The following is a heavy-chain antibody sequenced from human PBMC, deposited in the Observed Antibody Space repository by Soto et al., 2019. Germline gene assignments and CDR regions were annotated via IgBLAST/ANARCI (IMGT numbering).Heavy chain of an antibody. J-gene: IGHJ6*02. Sequence: GASVKVSCKASGYTFTSYDINWVRQATGQGLEWMGWMNPNSGNTGYAQKFQGRVTMTRNTSISTAYMELSSLRSEDTAVYYCARGPLLWFGEAPYYYGMDVWGQGTTVTVSS. V-gene: IGHV1-8*01. CDR2: MNPNSGNT. CDR1: GYTFTSYD. CDR3: ARGPLLWFGEAPYYYGMDV. D-gene: IGHD3-10*01.